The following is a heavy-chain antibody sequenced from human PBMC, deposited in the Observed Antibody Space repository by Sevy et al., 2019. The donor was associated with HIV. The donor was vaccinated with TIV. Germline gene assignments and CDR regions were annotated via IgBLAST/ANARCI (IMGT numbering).Heavy chain of an antibody. CDR2: IRSKAYGGTT. D-gene: IGHD3-3*01. J-gene: IGHJ3*02. Sequence: GGYLRLSCTASGFTFGDYAMSWFRQAPGKGLEWVGFIRSKAYGGTTEYAASVKGRFTSSRDDSKTIAYLQMNSLKTEDTAVYYCTRDNGYFDDAFDIWGQGTMVTVSS. CDR3: TRDNGYFDDAFDI. V-gene: IGHV3-49*03. CDR1: GFTFGDYA.